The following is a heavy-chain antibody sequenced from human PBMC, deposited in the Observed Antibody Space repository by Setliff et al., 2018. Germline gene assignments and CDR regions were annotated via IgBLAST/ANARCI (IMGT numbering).Heavy chain of an antibody. CDR2: IYWDDVK. Sequence: SGPTLVNPTQTLTLTCSFSGFSLRSSGMSVGWIRQPPGKALEWLALIYWDDVKRYSPFLKNRLTITQDTSKNQVVLTLTNMDPVDTATYYCAHRGGYGADSLYYFDVWGQGTLVTVSS. CDR1: GFSLRSSGMS. CDR3: AHRGGYGADSLYYFDV. J-gene: IGHJ4*02. D-gene: IGHD3-10*01. V-gene: IGHV2-5*02.